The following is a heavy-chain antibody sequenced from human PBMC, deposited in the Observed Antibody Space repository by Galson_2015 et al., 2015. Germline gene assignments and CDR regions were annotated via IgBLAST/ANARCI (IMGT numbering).Heavy chain of an antibody. J-gene: IGHJ6*02. CDR2: MNPNSGNT. V-gene: IGHV1-8*01. D-gene: IGHD3-9*01. CDR3: ARARLDGSLNYYYGMDV. CDR1: GYTFTSYD. Sequence: SVKVSCKASGYTFTSYDINWVRQATGQGLEWMGWMNPNSGNTGYAQEFQGRVTMTRNTSITTAYLELSSLRSEDTAVYYCARARLDGSLNYYYGMDVWGQGTTVTVSS.